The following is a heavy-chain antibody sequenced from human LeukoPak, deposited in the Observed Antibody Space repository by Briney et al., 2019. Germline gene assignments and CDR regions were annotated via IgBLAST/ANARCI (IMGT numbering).Heavy chain of an antibody. CDR3: ARGGIAAANWFDP. J-gene: IGHJ5*02. V-gene: IGHV3-21*01. CDR1: GFTFSSYS. D-gene: IGHD6-13*01. CDR2: ISSSSSYI. Sequence: GGSLRLSCAASGFTFSSYSMNWVRQAPGKGLEWVSSISSSSSYIYYADSVKGRFTISRDNAKNSLYLQMNSLRAEDTAVYYCARGGIAAANWFDPWGQGTLVTVSS.